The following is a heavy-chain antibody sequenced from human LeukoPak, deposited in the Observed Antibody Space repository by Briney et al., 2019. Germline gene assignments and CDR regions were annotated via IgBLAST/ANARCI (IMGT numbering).Heavy chain of an antibody. V-gene: IGHV1-18*01. CDR2: ISAYNGNT. CDR3: ASDGRAAQWLVPGDNWFDP. D-gene: IGHD6-19*01. J-gene: IGHJ5*02. CDR1: GYTFVTYG. Sequence: ASVKVSCKASGYTFVTYGISWVRQTPGQGLEWMGWISAYNGNTKYAQKFQGRVTMTTHASASTAYMELRSLTSDDTAVYYCASDGRAAQWLVPGDNWFDPWGQGTLVTVSS.